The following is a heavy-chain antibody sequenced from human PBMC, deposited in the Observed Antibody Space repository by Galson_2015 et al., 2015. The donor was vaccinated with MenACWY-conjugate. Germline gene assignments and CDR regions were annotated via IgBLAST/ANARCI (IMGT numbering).Heavy chain of an antibody. CDR1: GFTFSSYA. J-gene: IGHJ6*02. CDR3: AKSGSDSYYYHMDV. Sequence: SLRLSCAASGFTFSSYAMTWVRQAPGKGLEWVLSISASGGSIHYADSVKGRFTISRDNSKNTLYLQMNSLRADLRAEDTAVYYCAKSGSDSYYYHMDVWGQGTTVTVSS. CDR2: ISASGGSI. D-gene: IGHD3/OR15-3a*01. V-gene: IGHV3-23*01.